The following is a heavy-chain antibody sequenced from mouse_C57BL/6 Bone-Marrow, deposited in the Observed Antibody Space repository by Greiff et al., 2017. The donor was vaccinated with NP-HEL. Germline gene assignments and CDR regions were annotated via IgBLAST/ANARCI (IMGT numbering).Heavy chain of an antibody. CDR3: EYYGSSPFAY. D-gene: IGHD1-1*01. CDR1: GYTFTSYG. V-gene: IGHV1-81*01. J-gene: IGHJ3*01. CDR2: IYPRSGNT. Sequence: VKLMESGAELARPGASVKLSCKASGYTFTSYGISWVKQRTGQGLEWIGEIYPRSGNTYYNEKFKGKATLTADKSSSTAYMELRSLTSEDSAVYFCEYYGSSPFAYWGQGTLVTVSA.